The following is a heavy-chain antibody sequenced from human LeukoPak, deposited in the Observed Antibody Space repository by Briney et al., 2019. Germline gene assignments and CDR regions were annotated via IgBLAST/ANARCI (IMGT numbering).Heavy chain of an antibody. V-gene: IGHV3-21*01. CDR3: AKVDSSERSGIWTAFDV. D-gene: IGHD3-3*01. CDR2: ISSSSSYI. CDR1: GFTFSSYS. J-gene: IGHJ3*01. Sequence: GGSLRLSCAASGFTFSSYSMNWVRQAPGKGLEWVSSISSSSSYIYYADSVKGRFTISRDNAKNSLYLQMNSLRAEDTAVYYCAKVDSSERSGIWTAFDVWGRGTMVTVSS.